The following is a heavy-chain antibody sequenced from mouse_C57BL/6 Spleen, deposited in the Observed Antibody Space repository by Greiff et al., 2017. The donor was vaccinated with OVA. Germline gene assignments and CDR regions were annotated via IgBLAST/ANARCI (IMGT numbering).Heavy chain of an antibody. D-gene: IGHD1-1*01. J-gene: IGHJ4*01. CDR3: ARSRITTGVGGDAMDY. CDR2: INPSNGGT. Sequence: VQLQQPGTELVKPGASVKLSCKASGYTFTSYWMHWVKQRPGQGLEWIGNINPSNGGTNYNEKFKSKATLTVDKSSSTAYMQLSSLTSEDSAGYYCARSRITTGVGGDAMDYWGQGTSVTVSS. CDR1: GYTFTSYW. V-gene: IGHV1-53*01.